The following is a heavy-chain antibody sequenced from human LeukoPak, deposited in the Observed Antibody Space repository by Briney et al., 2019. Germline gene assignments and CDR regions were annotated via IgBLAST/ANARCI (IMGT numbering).Heavy chain of an antibody. CDR1: GYTFTGYY. CDR2: INPNSGGT. D-gene: IGHD3-9*01. CDR3: ARLFVPLRYFDWLSAPYGMDV. Sequence: GASVKVSCKASGYTFTGYYMHWVRQAPGQGLEWMGWINPNSGGTNYAQKFQGRVTMTRDTSISTAYMELSRLRSDDTAVYYCARLFVPLRYFDWLSAPYGMDVWGQGTTVTVSS. V-gene: IGHV1-2*02. J-gene: IGHJ6*02.